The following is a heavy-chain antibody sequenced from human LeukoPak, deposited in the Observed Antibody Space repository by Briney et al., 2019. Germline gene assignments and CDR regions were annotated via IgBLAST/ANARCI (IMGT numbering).Heavy chain of an antibody. CDR3: ARRGYDQGGFDY. D-gene: IGHD5-12*01. CDR1: GGSFSGYY. V-gene: IGHV4-34*01. J-gene: IGHJ4*02. CDR2: INHSGST. Sequence: SETLSLTCAVYGGSFSGYYWSWIRQPPGKGVEWIGEINHSGSTNYNPSLKRRVNISVDTSKNLFSLKLSSVTAADTAVYYWARRGYDQGGFDYWGQGTLVTVSS.